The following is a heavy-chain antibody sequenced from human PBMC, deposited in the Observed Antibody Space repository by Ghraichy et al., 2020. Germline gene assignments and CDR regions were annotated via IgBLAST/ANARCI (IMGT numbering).Heavy chain of an antibody. D-gene: IGHD3-10*01. J-gene: IGHJ4*02. Sequence: GGSLRLSCAASGFTFHDYHMHWVRQAPGKGLEWVSLISGDGGNTYYADSVKGRFTISRDYRTNSLYLQMNSLRTEDTALYYCAKDLRGSIDYWGQGTLVTVSS. V-gene: IGHV3-43*01. CDR3: AKDLRGSIDY. CDR1: GFTFHDYH. CDR2: ISGDGGNT.